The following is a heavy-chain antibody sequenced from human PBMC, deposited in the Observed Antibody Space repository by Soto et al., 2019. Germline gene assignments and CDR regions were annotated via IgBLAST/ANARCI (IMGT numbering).Heavy chain of an antibody. V-gene: IGHV3-53*01. CDR3: ARGTSGYSF. Sequence: LRLSCAASGLDVSTNYMNWVRQAPGKGLEWVSMIYSSGTTYYAASVKGRFSISRDKSKNTLYLQMNSLRADDTAVYYCARGTSGYSFWGQGTPVTVS. CDR2: IYSSGTT. J-gene: IGHJ4*02. CDR1: GLDVSTNY. D-gene: IGHD3-22*01.